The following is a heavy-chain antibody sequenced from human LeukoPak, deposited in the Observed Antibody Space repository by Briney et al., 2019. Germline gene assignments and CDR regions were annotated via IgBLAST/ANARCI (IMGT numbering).Heavy chain of an antibody. V-gene: IGHV1-46*01. Sequence: SGPEVKKPGTSVKDSCKASGFTFTSSAMHWVRQAPGQGLEWMGIINPSGGSTSYAQKFQGRVTMTRDTSTSTVYMELSSLRSEDTAVYYCAREYSSGPKRTFDIWGQGTMVTVSS. CDR2: INPSGGST. J-gene: IGHJ3*02. CDR1: GFTFTSSA. CDR3: AREYSSGPKRTFDI. D-gene: IGHD6-19*01.